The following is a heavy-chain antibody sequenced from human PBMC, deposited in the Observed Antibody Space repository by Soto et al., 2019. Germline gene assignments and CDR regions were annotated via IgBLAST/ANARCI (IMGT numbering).Heavy chain of an antibody. D-gene: IGHD6-19*01. CDR2: ISGSGGST. CDR3: AKQRGPVLAVAGTGEFDY. J-gene: IGHJ4*02. CDR1: GFTFSSYA. V-gene: IGHV3-23*01. Sequence: GSLRLSCAASGFTFSSYAMSWVRQAPGKGLEWVSAISGSGGSTYYADSVKGRFTISRDNSKNTLYLQMNSLRAEDTAVYYCAKQRGPVLAVAGTGEFDYWGQGTLVTVSS.